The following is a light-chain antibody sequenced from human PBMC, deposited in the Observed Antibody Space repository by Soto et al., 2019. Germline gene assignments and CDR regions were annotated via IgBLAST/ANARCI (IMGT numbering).Light chain of an antibody. CDR3: SSYTSYGTLV. V-gene: IGLV2-18*02. CDR2: EVS. CDR1: SSDVGTYNR. Sequence: QSALTQPPSVSGSPGQSVTISCTGSSSDVGTYNRVSWYQQPPGTAPKLMIYEVSNRPSGVPARFSGSKSGNTASLTISGLQADDEADYYCSSYTSYGTLVFGGGTKLTVL. J-gene: IGLJ3*02.